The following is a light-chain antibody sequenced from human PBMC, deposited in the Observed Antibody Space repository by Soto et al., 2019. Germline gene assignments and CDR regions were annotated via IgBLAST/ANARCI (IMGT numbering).Light chain of an antibody. J-gene: IGLJ1*01. CDR1: SSDVGGYNY. V-gene: IGLV2-14*01. CDR3: SSYTSSSTYV. CDR2: DVS. Sequence: QSALTQPASVSGSPGQSITISCTGTSSDVGGYNYVSWYQQHPGKAPKLMIYDVSNRPSGVSNRFSGFKSGNTASLTISGLQAEDEADYYCSSYTSSSTYVFGTGTKVTDL.